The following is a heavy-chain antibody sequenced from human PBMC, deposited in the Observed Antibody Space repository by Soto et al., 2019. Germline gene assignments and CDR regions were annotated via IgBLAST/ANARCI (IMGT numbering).Heavy chain of an antibody. CDR3: ARVEGPGLRNAFDI. J-gene: IGHJ3*02. V-gene: IGHV6-1*01. D-gene: IGHD7-27*01. Sequence: QVQLQQSGPGLVKPSQTLSLTCVISGDSVPSDNAAWNWIRQSPSRGLEWLGRTYFRSRWYNDYAGSVKGRIAITPDTSNNQFSLQITSVTPEDTGVKYCARVEGPGLRNAFDIWGLATMVTASS. CDR1: GDSVPSDNAA. CDR2: TYFRSRWYN.